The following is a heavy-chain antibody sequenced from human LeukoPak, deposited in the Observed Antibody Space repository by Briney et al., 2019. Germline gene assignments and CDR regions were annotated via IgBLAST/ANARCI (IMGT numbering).Heavy chain of an antibody. CDR3: ARGVLGPYYFDL. V-gene: IGHV4-34*01. J-gene: IGHJ2*01. CDR2: IHYTGAT. CDR1: DGALRGYY. D-gene: IGHD7-27*01. Sequence: SDPRSLTQDILDGALRGYYVSWIRQPTGKGMEWIGEIHYTGATNYKPSLKSRVTISGDPSKNQVSLRLYSVTAADTAVYYCARGVLGPYYFDLWGRGTLVTVSS.